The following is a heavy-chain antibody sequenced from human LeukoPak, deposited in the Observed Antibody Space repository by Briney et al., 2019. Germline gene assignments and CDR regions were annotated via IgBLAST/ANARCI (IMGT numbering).Heavy chain of an antibody. D-gene: IGHD4-17*01. CDR3: ARDSNQDYGGSSADH. V-gene: IGHV1-2*02. J-gene: IGHJ4*02. CDR2: INPSSGGT. Sequence: ASVTVSCKTSGYSFTAYHIHWVRQAPGQGLEWMGWINPSSGGTNFAQRFRAGVTLTRDTSISTVYLELSSLRSDDTAIYYCARDSNQDYGGSSADHWGQGTLVTVSS. CDR1: GYSFTAYH.